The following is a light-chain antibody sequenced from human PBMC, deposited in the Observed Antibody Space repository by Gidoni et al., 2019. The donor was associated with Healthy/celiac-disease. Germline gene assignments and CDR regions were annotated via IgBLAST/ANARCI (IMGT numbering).Light chain of an antibody. V-gene: IGLV1-47*01. CDR1: SSNIGSNY. J-gene: IGLJ3*02. CDR3: AAWDDSLSGSWV. Sequence: QSVLTQPPSASWTPGQRVTISCSGISSNIGSNYVYWYQQLPGTAPKLLIYRNNQRPSGVPARFSGSKSGTSASLAISGLRSEDEADYYCAAWDDSLSGSWVFGGGTKLTVL. CDR2: RNN.